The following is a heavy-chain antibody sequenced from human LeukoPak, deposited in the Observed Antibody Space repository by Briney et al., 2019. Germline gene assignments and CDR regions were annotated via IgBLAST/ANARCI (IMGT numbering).Heavy chain of an antibody. CDR3: SRLRGYTDGNPGY. CDR2: IYYTGDT. J-gene: IGHJ4*02. CDR1: GGSISSSSSYY. Sequence: PSETLSLTCTVSGGSISSSSSYYWGWIRQPPGKGLEWIGSIYYTGDTYYNSSLKSRVTISVDTSKNQFSLKQSSVTAADTALYYCSRLRGYTDGNPGYWGQGSLVTVSS. V-gene: IGHV4-39*01. D-gene: IGHD5-12*01.